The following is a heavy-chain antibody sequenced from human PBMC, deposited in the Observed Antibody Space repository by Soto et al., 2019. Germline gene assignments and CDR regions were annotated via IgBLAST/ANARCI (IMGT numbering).Heavy chain of an antibody. V-gene: IGHV1-8*01. D-gene: IGHD2-21*02. J-gene: IGHJ4*02. CDR1: GYIFTDYD. CDR2: VSPDSGNA. CDR3: EVTTGY. Sequence: QVQVVQSRAEVKKPGTSVKISCKTSGYIFTDYDINWVRQATGQGLEWMGWVSPDSGNAGYAQKFQGRVTMTSDASISTVYMELSNLKSEDTAVYYCEVTTGYWGQGTTVTVPS.